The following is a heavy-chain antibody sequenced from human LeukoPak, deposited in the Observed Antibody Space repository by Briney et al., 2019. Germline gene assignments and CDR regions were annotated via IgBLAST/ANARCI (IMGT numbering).Heavy chain of an antibody. CDR1: GFTFSSYW. CDR2: INSDGSST. CDR3: AKRNYYDSSGPLNDAFDI. J-gene: IGHJ3*02. D-gene: IGHD3-22*01. Sequence: GGSLRLSCAASGFTFSSYWMHWVRQAPGKGLVWVSRINSDGSSTSYADSVKGRFTISRDNSKNTLYLQMNSLRAEDTAVYYCAKRNYYDSSGPLNDAFDIWGQGTMVTVSS. V-gene: IGHV3-74*01.